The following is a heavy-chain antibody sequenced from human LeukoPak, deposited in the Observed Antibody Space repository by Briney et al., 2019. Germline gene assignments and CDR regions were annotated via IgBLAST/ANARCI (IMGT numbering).Heavy chain of an antibody. D-gene: IGHD4-17*01. CDR1: GFTFSSCA. J-gene: IGHJ5*02. Sequence: GGSLRLSCAASGFTFSSCAMHWVRQAPGKGLEWVAVISYDGSNKYYADSVKGRFTISRDNSKNTLYLQMNSLRAEDTAVYYCARESYGDYEGWFDPWGQGTLVTVSS. CDR2: ISYDGSNK. V-gene: IGHV3-30*04. CDR3: ARESYGDYEGWFDP.